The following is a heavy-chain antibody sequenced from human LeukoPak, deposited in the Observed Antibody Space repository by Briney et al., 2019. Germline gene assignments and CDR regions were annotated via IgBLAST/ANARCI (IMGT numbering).Heavy chain of an antibody. V-gene: IGHV3-49*03. CDR1: GFTFGDYA. CDR2: IRSKAYGGTT. J-gene: IGHJ5*02. D-gene: IGHD1-7*01. Sequence: PGGSLRLFCTASGFTFGDYAMSWFRQAPGKGLEWVGFIRSKAYGGTTEYAASVKGRFTISRDDSKSIAYLQMNSLKTEDTAVYYCTRDMRLELHFWFDPRGQGTLVTVSS. CDR3: TRDMRLELHFWFDP.